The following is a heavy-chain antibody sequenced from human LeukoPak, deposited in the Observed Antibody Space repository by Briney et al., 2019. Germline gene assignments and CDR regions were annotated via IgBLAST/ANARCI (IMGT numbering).Heavy chain of an antibody. Sequence: PSETLSLTCAVYAGSFSGYYWSWIRQPPGKGLEGIGEINHRGSTNYYTSLKSRVTISVDTSKNQFPLRVSSVTAADTAVYYCARGRRGSKGSGSSYESDFWGQGTLVTVSS. CDR3: ARGRRGSKGSGSSYESDF. D-gene: IGHD1-26*01. V-gene: IGHV4-34*01. CDR2: INHRGST. CDR1: AGSFSGYY. J-gene: IGHJ4*02.